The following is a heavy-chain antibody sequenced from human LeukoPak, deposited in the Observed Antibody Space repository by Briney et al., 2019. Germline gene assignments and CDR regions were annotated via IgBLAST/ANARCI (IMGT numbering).Heavy chain of an antibody. V-gene: IGHV3-23*01. CDR3: ANDVSPLGWYLDS. D-gene: IGHD2-15*01. Sequence: GGSLRLTCAASGFSITDWPLSWVRQAPGEGLEWVATITASGSSTFHADSVKGRFTISRDNSKNTLYLLVDSLRAEDTAIYYCANDVSPLGWYLDSWGQGVPVTVSS. J-gene: IGHJ4*02. CDR2: ITASGSST. CDR1: GFSITDWP.